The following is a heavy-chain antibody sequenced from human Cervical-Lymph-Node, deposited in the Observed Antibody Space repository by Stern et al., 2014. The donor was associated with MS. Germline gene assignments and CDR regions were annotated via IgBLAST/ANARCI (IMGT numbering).Heavy chain of an antibody. CDR3: AKNRGASSSTWCDS. CDR2: ISGSGDNT. J-gene: IGHJ5*01. Sequence: EVQLVQSGGGLVQPGGSLRLSCAASGFTFSNYAMSWVRQAPEKGLEWVSTISGSGDNTYYADSVKGRFTISRENSKTTLVIQMNSLRAEDTAVYYCAKNRGASSSTWCDSWGQGTLVTVSS. CDR1: GFTFSNYA. D-gene: IGHD2-2*01. V-gene: IGHV3-23*04.